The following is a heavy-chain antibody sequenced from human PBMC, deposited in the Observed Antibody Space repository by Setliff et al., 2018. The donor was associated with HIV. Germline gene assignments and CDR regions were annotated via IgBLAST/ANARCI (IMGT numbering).Heavy chain of an antibody. CDR2: MYYSGST. Sequence: PSETLSLTCTVSNGSISSHYWGWIRQPPGKGLEWIGNMYYSGSTNYNPSLKSRVTISVDRSQNHFSLKLSSVTAADTAVYYCAREVDYYDSSRYLLLYYFDSWGQGTLVTVSS. D-gene: IGHD3-22*01. J-gene: IGHJ4*02. CDR1: NGSISSHY. V-gene: IGHV4-59*11. CDR3: AREVDYYDSSRYLLLYYFDS.